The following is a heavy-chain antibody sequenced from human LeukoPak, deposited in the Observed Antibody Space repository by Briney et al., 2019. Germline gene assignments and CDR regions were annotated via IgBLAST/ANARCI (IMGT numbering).Heavy chain of an antibody. J-gene: IGHJ4*02. CDR3: AKVRNYYGSGNIDY. CDR2: ISGSGATT. V-gene: IGHV3-23*01. CDR1: GFTFQDYA. D-gene: IGHD3-10*01. Sequence: QSGGSLRLSCAASGFTFQDYAMSWVRQAPVKGLEWVSAISGSGATTYYADSVQGRFTISRDTSERKLYLQMDSLRAEDTAVYYCAKVRNYYGSGNIDYWGQGTLVTVSS.